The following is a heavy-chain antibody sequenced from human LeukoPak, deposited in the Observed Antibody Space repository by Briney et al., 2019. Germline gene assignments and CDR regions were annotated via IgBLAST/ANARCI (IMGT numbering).Heavy chain of an antibody. CDR1: GGSISGYF. J-gene: IGHJ4*02. D-gene: IGHD5-24*01. Sequence: SETLSLTCTVSGGSISGYFWHWIRQPPGKGLEWMGYVFDRGTTAYNPSLKRRVTMSLDTSKSQFSLNLSSVTAADTAVYFCARDPDGYKFFDYWGRGSPVTVTS. V-gene: IGHV4-59*01. CDR2: VFDRGTT. CDR3: ARDPDGYKFFDY.